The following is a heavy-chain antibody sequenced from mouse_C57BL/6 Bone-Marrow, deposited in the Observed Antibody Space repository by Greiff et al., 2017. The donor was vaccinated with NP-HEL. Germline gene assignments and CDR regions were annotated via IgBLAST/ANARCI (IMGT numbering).Heavy chain of an antibody. D-gene: IGHD1-1*01. J-gene: IGHJ2*01. CDR2: INPGSGGT. CDR1: GYAFTNYL. Sequence: VQLQQSGAELVRPGTSVKVSCKASGYAFTNYLIEWVKQRPGQGLEWIGVINPGSGGTNYNEKFKGKATLTADESSSTAYMQLSSLTSEDSAVYFCARYRYGSSRYYFDYWGQGTTLTVSS. V-gene: IGHV1-54*01. CDR3: ARYRYGSSRYYFDY.